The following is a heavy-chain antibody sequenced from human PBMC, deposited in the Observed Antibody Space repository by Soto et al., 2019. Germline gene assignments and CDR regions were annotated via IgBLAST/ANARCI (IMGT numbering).Heavy chain of an antibody. CDR2: IKQDGTEK. J-gene: IGHJ3*02. Sequence: GGSLRLSCAASGFTFSRYWMNWVRQAPGKGLEWVANIKQDGTEKNYVDSVKGRFTISRDNAKHTLYLQMDSLRAEDTAAYFCAGGDTSIINEMECFDIWVQGTLVDVSS. CDR1: GFTFSRYW. D-gene: IGHD5-18*01. CDR3: AGGDTSIINEMECFDI. V-gene: IGHV3-7*01.